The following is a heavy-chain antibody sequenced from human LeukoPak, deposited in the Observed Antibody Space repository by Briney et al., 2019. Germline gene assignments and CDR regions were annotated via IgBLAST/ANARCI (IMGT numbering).Heavy chain of an antibody. CDR3: ARHRGYSSSWYLGDFDY. Sequence: PSETLSLTCTVSGDSISSYYWSWIRQPPEKGLEWIGNIYYSGSTNYNPSLKSRVTISVDTSKNQFSLKLSSVTAADTAVYYCARHRGYSSSWYLGDFDYWGQGALVPVSS. J-gene: IGHJ4*02. CDR2: IYYSGST. CDR1: GDSISSYY. D-gene: IGHD6-13*01. V-gene: IGHV4-59*08.